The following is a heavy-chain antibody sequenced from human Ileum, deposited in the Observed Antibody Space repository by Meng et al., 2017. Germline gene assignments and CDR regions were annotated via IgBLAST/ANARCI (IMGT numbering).Heavy chain of an antibody. Sequence: GESLKISCAASGFTFTKYWMSWVRQAPGKGPEWVANIKEDGSKTYYVDSVKSRFTISRDNAKISLDLQMNSLRAEDTAIYYCARDATRGGDFDFWGQGTLVTVSS. J-gene: IGHJ4*02. CDR3: ARDATRGGDFDF. V-gene: IGHV3-7*01. CDR2: IKEDGSKT. D-gene: IGHD4-17*01. CDR1: GFTFTKYW.